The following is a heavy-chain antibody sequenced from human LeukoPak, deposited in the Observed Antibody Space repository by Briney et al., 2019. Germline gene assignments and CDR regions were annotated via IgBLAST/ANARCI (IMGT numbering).Heavy chain of an antibody. CDR1: GFTFSSYA. CDR2: ISYDGSNK. J-gene: IGHJ4*02. CDR3: ARAGVVPAATYFDY. D-gene: IGHD2-2*01. V-gene: IGHV3-30-3*01. Sequence: PGGSLRLSCAASGFTFSSYAMHWVRQAPGKGLEWVAVISYDGSNKYYADSVKGRFTISRDNSKNTLYLQMNSLRAEDTAVYYCARAGVVPAATYFDYWGQGTLVTVSS.